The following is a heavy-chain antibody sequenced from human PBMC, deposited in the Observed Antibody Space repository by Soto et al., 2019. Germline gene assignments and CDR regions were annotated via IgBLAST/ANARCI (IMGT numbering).Heavy chain of an antibody. Sequence: SETLSLTCTVSGGSISSYYWSWIRQPPGKGLEWIGYIYYSGSTNYNPSLKSRVTISVDTSKNQFSLKLSSVTAADTAVYYCARVHAAMVNWGQGTLVTVSS. CDR1: GGSISSYY. CDR3: ARVHAAMVN. V-gene: IGHV4-59*01. J-gene: IGHJ4*02. D-gene: IGHD5-18*01. CDR2: IYYSGST.